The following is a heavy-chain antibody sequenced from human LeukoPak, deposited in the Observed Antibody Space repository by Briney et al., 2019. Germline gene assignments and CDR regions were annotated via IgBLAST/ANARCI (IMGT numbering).Heavy chain of an antibody. CDR2: IYSGDDS. D-gene: IGHD2-8*02. V-gene: IGHV3-53*01. J-gene: IGHJ4*02. CDR3: ASHYCTAGSCYFDG. CDR1: GFSISHNY. Sequence: GGSLRLSCVVSGFSISHNYMSWVRQAPGKGLEWVSLIYSGDDSYYADSVKGRFIISKDNSKNTVYLRMNTLRAEDTAVYYCASHYCTAGSCYFDGWGQGTLVSVSS.